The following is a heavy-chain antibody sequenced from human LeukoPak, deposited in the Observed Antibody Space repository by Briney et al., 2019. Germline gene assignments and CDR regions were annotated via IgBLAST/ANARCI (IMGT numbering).Heavy chain of an antibody. V-gene: IGHV3-23*01. CDR3: AKDSSRVRKDYDYFDS. Sequence: GGSLSLSCAASGFTFSDYAMGWVRQAPGKGLEWVSSISGSGDRTYYADSVKGRFTISRDNSKNTLNLQINSLRAEDTAVYYCAKDSSRVRKDYDYFDSWGQGTLVTVSS. J-gene: IGHJ4*02. CDR2: ISGSGDRT. D-gene: IGHD4/OR15-4a*01. CDR1: GFTFSDYA.